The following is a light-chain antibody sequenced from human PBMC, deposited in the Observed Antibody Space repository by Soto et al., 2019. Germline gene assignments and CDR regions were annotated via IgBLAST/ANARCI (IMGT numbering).Light chain of an antibody. CDR2: DAV. V-gene: IGKV3-11*01. CDR3: QQRINWPLT. Sequence: EIVLTQSPATLSSSPGETSTLSCRASQYVGSRLAWYQHKPGQAPRLLIYDAVNRATGIPARFSGSGSGTDFTLIIDSLAPEDFAVYYCQQRINWPLTFGGGTKVDIK. J-gene: IGKJ4*01. CDR1: QYVGSR.